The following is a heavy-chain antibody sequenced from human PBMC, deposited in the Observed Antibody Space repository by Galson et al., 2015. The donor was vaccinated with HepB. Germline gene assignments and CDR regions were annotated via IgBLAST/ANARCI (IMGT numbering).Heavy chain of an antibody. Sequence: SLRLSCAASGFTFSSYAMSWVRQAPGKGLEWVSAISGSGGSTYYADSVKGRFTISRDNSKNTLYLQMNSLRAEDTAVYYCAREGGQVYYFDYWGQGTLVTVSS. CDR1: GFTFSSYA. V-gene: IGHV3-23*01. CDR3: AREGGQVYYFDY. CDR2: ISGSGGST. D-gene: IGHD3-16*01. J-gene: IGHJ4*02.